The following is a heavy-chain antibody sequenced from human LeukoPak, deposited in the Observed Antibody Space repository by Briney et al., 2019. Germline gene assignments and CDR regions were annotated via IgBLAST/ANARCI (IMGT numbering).Heavy chain of an antibody. Sequence: GGSLRFSCAASGFIFSSYAMSFVRQAPRKVVEWGLYSGNAGSTYYADSVNGRFSVSRYNSKSRLYLQMKRLTEEDKAVYYCAKMRGQYYHSYYMDAWGKGPTVTVYS. V-gene: IGHV3-23*01. CDR2: SGNAGST. CDR3: AKMRGQYYHSYYMDA. CDR1: GFIFSSYA. J-gene: IGHJ6*03.